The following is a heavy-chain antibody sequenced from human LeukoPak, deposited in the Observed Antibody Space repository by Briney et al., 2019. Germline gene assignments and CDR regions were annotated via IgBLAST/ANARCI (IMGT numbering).Heavy chain of an antibody. CDR3: ARDKAVGIAVAGTMYYYYYMDV. J-gene: IGHJ6*03. CDR1: GYTFTGYY. V-gene: IGHV1-2*02. Sequence: ASVKVSCKASGYTFTGYYIHWVRQAPGQGLEWMGWINPNSGDTNYAQRFQGRVTMTRDTSISTAYMELRRLTSDDTAVYYCARDKAVGIAVAGTMYYYYYMDVWGKGTTVTVSS. CDR2: INPNSGDT. D-gene: IGHD6-19*01.